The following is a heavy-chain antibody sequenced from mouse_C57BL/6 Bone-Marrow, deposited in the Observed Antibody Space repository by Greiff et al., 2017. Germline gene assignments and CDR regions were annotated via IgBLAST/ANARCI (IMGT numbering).Heavy chain of an antibody. D-gene: IGHD1-1*01. CDR1: GYTFTSYW. J-gene: IGHJ2*01. CDR3: AREGLTTVVTPDY. Sequence: QVQLQQPGAELVKPGASVKLSCKASGYTFTSYWMPWVKQRPGRGLEWIGRIDPTSGGTKYNEKFKSKATLTVDKPSSTAYMQLSSLTSEDSAVYYCAREGLTTVVTPDYWGQGTTLTVAS. CDR2: IDPTSGGT. V-gene: IGHV1-72*01.